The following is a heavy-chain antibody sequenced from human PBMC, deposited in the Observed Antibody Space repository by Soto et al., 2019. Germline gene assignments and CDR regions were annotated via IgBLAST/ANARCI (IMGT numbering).Heavy chain of an antibody. Sequence: EGDLVESGGDLIQPGGSLRLSCAASGFSVSGNYMSWVRQAPGKGPEWISVIDNNGGTDYADSVKGRFSISRDKYKNTVYLQMNSLRAEDTAVYYCAGSTNYYLYYFDYWGQGTLVTVSS. CDR1: GFSVSGNY. CDR2: IDNNGGT. V-gene: IGHV3-53*01. D-gene: IGHD3-10*01. CDR3: AGSTNYYLYYFDY. J-gene: IGHJ4*02.